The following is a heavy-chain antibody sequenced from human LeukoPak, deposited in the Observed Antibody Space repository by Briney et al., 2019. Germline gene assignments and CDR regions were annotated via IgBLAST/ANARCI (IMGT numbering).Heavy chain of an antibody. D-gene: IGHD2-15*01. CDR1: GYTFTEFS. CDR3: ARDQDLVFQAAGAGY. V-gene: IGHV1-2*02. J-gene: IGHJ4*02. CDR2: INPNRGGT. Sequence: ASVKVSCKASGYTFTEFSLHWVRQAPGQGLEWLGWINPNRGGTNYAQKFQDRVTMTRDTSISTAYMELASLTSDDTAVYYCARDQDLVFQAAGAGYWGQGTLVTVSS.